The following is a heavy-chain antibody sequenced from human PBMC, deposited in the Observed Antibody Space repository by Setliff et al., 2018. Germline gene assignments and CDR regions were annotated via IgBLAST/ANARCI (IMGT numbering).Heavy chain of an antibody. CDR2: ISYNSVYI. Sequence: GGSLRLSCAASGFTFSSYSLNWVRQAPGKGLEWVSSISYNSVYIYYADSMKGRFTISRDNAKNSVYLQMNGLEAEDTAVYYCTRAGTGGYKSGFDYWGQGTLVTVSS. D-gene: IGHD5-12*01. V-gene: IGHV3-21*06. CDR3: TRAGTGGYKSGFDY. CDR1: GFTFSSYS. J-gene: IGHJ4*02.